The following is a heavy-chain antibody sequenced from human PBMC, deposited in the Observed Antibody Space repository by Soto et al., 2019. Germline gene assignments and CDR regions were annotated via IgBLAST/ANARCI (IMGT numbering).Heavy chain of an antibody. D-gene: IGHD3-10*01. CDR3: ARGGGSGSYYVNWFDP. V-gene: IGHV1-69*13. J-gene: IGHJ5*02. CDR2: IIPIFGTA. Sequence: EASVKVSCKASGGTFSSYAISWVRQAPGQGLEWMGGIIPIFGTANYAQKFQGRVTITADESTSTAYMELSSLRSEDTAVYYCARGGGSGSYYVNWFDPWGQGTLVTVSS. CDR1: GGTFSSYA.